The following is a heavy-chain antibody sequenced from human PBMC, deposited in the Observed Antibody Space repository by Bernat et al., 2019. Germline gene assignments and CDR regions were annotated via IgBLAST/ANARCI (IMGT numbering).Heavy chain of an antibody. J-gene: IGHJ4*02. V-gene: IGHV3-7*03. CDR2: INQVGSDK. CDR3: ARLARYCPSTDCQGNDH. D-gene: IGHD2-2*01. Sequence: EVQLVETGGGLIQPGGSLRLSCAASGFTVSSNYMSWVRQAPGKGLEWVANINQVGSDKYYVDSVKGRFTISRDNARDSLFLQMNSLRVDDTAVYYCARLARYCPSTDCQGNDHWGQGTLVTVSS. CDR1: GFTVSSNY.